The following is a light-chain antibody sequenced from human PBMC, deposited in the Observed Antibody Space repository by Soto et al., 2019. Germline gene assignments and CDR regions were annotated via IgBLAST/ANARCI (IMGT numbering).Light chain of an antibody. J-gene: IGLJ1*01. CDR3: SSYAGSNNTYV. CDR2: EVS. V-gene: IGLV2-8*01. Sequence: QSVLTQPPSASGSPGQSVTISCTGTSSDVGGYNYVSWYQQHPGKAHKLMIYEVSKRPSGVPDRFSGSKSGNTASLTVSGLQAEDEADYYCSSYAGSNNTYVFGTGTKV. CDR1: SSDVGGYNY.